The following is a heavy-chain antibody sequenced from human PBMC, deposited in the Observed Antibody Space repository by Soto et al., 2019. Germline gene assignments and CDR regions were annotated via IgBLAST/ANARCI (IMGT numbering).Heavy chain of an antibody. CDR2: IIPIFGTT. CDR1: GGTLSSYV. D-gene: IGHD3-22*01. CDR3: ARDPRQDSSGETCYYS. J-gene: IGHJ4*02. Sequence: QVQLVQSAAEVKKPGSSMKVSCKASGGTLSSYVISWVRQAPGQGLEWMGGIIPIFGTTTYGEKFQGRVTITADESTSTTYMELSSLKSEDTAVYYCARDPRQDSSGETCYYSWGQGTLVTVSS. V-gene: IGHV1-69*01.